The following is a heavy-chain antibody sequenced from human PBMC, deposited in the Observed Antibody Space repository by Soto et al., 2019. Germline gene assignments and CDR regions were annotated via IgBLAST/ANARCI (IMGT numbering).Heavy chain of an antibody. D-gene: IGHD6-6*01. Sequence: TLSLTCALSGLSLSSGAYSLRWIRPPPGKGLEWIGYIYHSGSTYYNPSLKSRVTISVDRSKNQFSLKLSSVTAADTAVYYCARLRYSSSSFRFDPWGQGTRVTVSS. CDR1: GLSLSSGAYS. CDR3: ARLRYSSSSFRFDP. V-gene: IGHV4-30-2*01. CDR2: IYHSGST. J-gene: IGHJ5*02.